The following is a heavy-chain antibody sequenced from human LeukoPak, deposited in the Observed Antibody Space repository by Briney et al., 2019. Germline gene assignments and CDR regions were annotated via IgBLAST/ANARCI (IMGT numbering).Heavy chain of an antibody. D-gene: IGHD4-17*01. CDR3: AKDQSDGDYSHWYFDL. CDR1: GXSFSTYG. J-gene: IGHJ2*01. V-gene: IGHV3-30*18. Sequence: GGSLRLSWVGSGXSFSTYGMHWVRQAPGKGLEWVAIISYDGSNKYYADSVKGRFTISRDNSKNTLYLQMNSLRGEDTAVYYCAKDQSDGDYSHWYFDLWGRGTLVTVSS. CDR2: ISYDGSNK.